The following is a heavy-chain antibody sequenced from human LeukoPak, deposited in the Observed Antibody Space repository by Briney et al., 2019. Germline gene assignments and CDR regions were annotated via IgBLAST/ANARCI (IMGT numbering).Heavy chain of an antibody. CDR1: GFTFDDYA. CDR2: ISWNSGSI. Sequence: GRPLRLSCAASGFTFDDYAMHWVRQAPGKGLEWVSGISWNSGSIGYADSVKGRFTISRDNAKNSLYLQMNSLRAEDTALYYCAKDMWDFWSGYSGAFDIWGQGTMVTVSS. D-gene: IGHD3-3*01. V-gene: IGHV3-9*01. J-gene: IGHJ3*02. CDR3: AKDMWDFWSGYSGAFDI.